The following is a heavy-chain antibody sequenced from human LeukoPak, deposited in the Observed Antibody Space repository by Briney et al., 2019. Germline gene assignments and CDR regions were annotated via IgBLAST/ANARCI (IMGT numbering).Heavy chain of an antibody. CDR2: INPNSGGT. J-gene: IGHJ4*02. D-gene: IGHD4-23*01. Sequence: ASVKVSCKASGYTFTGYYMHRVRQAPGQGLEWMGWINPNSGGTNYAQKFQGWVTMTRDTSISTAYMELSRLRSDDTAVYYCARGPVGYGGNSVGVYYFDYWGQGTLVTVSS. V-gene: IGHV1-2*04. CDR3: ARGPVGYGGNSVGVYYFDY. CDR1: GYTFTGYY.